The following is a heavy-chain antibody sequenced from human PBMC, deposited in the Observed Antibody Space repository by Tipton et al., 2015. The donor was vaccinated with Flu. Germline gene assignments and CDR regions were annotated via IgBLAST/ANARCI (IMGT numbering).Heavy chain of an antibody. D-gene: IGHD6-19*01. J-gene: IGHJ4*02. V-gene: IGHV3-20*04. CDR2: INWNGGST. CDR3: ARAGERSGWYYFDQ. Sequence: GSLRLSCAASGFSFDNYGMSWVRQAPGKGLEWVSGINWNGGSTSYGDSVKGRFTISRDNAKNSLYLQMNSLRAEDTALYYCARAGERSGWYYFDQWGQGILVTVSS. CDR1: GFSFDNYG.